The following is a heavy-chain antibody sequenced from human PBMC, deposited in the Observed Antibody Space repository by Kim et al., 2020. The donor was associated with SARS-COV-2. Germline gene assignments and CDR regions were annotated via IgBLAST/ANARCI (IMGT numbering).Heavy chain of an antibody. J-gene: IGHJ4*02. CDR2: ISWNSGSI. CDR3: AKAGCSSTTCYCNC. Sequence: GGSLRLSCAASGFTFGDYAMHWVRQAPGKGLEWVSSISWNSGSIGYADSVKGLFTISRDNAKNSLYLQMNSLRAEDTALYYCAKAGCSSTTCYCNCWGQGTLVTVSS. V-gene: IGHV3-9*01. CDR1: GFTFGDYA. D-gene: IGHD2-2*01.